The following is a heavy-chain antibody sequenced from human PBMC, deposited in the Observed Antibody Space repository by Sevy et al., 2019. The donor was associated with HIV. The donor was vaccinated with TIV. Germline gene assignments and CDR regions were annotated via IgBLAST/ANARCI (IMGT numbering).Heavy chain of an antibody. J-gene: IGHJ4*02. V-gene: IGHV3-7*01. CDR3: ARAIGIVDAF. CDR2: INQDGSGI. Sequence: GGSLRLSCAASGFTFNAFWMHWARQTPGKGLEWVANINQDGSGIYYVPSVRGRFTISRDNAKNSIYLQMNSLRAEDTAVYYCARAIGIVDAFWGQGTLVTVSS. CDR1: GFTFNAFW. D-gene: IGHD3-16*01.